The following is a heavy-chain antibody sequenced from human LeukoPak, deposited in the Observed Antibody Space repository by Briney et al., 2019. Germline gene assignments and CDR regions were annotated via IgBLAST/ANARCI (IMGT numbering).Heavy chain of an antibody. CDR1: GGSVNSSSYY. D-gene: IGHD2/OR15-2a*01. CDR3: RIIYCKASNCYAKGVY. J-gene: IGHJ4*02. Sequence: ASETLSLTCTVSGGSVNSSSYYWGWIRQPPGKGLEWIGSIYYSGSTYYNPSLKSRLTISVDTSNNQFSLNLSSLTAADTAVYYCRIIYCKASNCYAKGVYWSQGTLVTISS. V-gene: IGHV4-39*01. CDR2: IYYSGST.